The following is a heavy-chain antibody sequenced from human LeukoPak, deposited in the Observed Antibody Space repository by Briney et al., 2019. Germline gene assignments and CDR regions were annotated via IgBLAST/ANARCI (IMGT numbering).Heavy chain of an antibody. J-gene: IGHJ5*02. CDR1: GFSFGTFD. Sequence: PGGSLRLSCAASGFSFGTFDMTWVRQAQGKGREWVTGRVGNGDTYYADSVKGSFTLARDSSKNTVYLQMNSLRVEDTAIYYCAKDLHYGDGRWEFDPWGQGTLVTVSS. CDR2: RVGNGDT. CDR3: AKDLHYGDGRWEFDP. V-gene: IGHV3-23*01. D-gene: IGHD4/OR15-4a*01.